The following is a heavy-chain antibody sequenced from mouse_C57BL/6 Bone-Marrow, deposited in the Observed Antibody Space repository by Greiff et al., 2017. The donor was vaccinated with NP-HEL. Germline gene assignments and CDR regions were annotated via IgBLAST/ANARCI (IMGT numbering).Heavy chain of an antibody. J-gene: IGHJ2*01. CDR3: ASRWLDFDY. CDR2: ISDGGSYT. Sequence: EVQLVESGGGLVKPGGSLKLSCAASGFTFSSYAMSWVRQTPEKRLEWVATISDGGSYTYYPDNVKGRFTISRDNAKNNLYLQMSHLKSEDTAMYYCASRWLDFDYWGQGTTLTVSS. V-gene: IGHV5-4*03. CDR1: GFTFSSYA. D-gene: IGHD2-2*01.